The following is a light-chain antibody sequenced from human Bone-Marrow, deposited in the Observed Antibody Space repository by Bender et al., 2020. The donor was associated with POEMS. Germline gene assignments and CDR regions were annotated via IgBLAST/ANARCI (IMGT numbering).Light chain of an antibody. Sequence: QAVVTQEPSLTVSPGGTVTLTCVSSTGAVTSGHNPYWFQQKPGQAPRTLIFDTFNRHSLTPARFSGSLLGGKAVLTLSGAQPGDEAEYYCLVSYSGGLRVFGGGTKLTVL. CDR3: LVSYSGGLRV. V-gene: IGLV7-46*01. J-gene: IGLJ3*02. CDR2: DTF. CDR1: TGAVTSGHN.